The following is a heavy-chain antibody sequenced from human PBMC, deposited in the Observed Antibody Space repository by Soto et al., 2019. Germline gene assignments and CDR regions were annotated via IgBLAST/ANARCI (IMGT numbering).Heavy chain of an antibody. V-gene: IGHV4-31*03. Sequence: QVQLQESGPGLVKPSQTLSLTCTVSGGSISSGGYYWSWIRQHPGKGLEWIGYIYYSGSTYYNPSLKSRVTISVDTSKNQFSLKRSSVTAADTAVYYCARDANLGYNWNYGGYYYYGMDVWGQGTTVTVSS. CDR3: ARDANLGYNWNYGGYYYYGMDV. D-gene: IGHD1-7*01. CDR2: IYYSGST. J-gene: IGHJ6*02. CDR1: GGSISSGGYY.